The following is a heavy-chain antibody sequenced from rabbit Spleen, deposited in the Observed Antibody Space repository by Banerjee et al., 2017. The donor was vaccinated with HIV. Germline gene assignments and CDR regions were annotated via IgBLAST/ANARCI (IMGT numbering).Heavy chain of an antibody. CDR3: AISYPGSSYGFNL. J-gene: IGHJ4*01. CDR2: IFGGSHSTT. D-gene: IGHD8-1*01. CDR1: GFDLSSYY. V-gene: IGHV1S40*01. Sequence: QSLEESGGDLVQPEGSLTLTCTASGFDLSSYYMCWVRQAPGKGPEWIACIFGGSHSTTYYANWAKGRFTISKTSSTTVTLQMTSLTAADTATYFCAISYPGSSYGFNLWGPGTLVTVS.